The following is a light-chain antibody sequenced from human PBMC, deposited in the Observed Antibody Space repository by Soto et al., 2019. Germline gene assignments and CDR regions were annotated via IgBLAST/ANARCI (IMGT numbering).Light chain of an antibody. CDR1: QSVPNIY. CDR2: GAC. Sequence: EMVLTQSPGTLSLSPGETATHSCRASQSVPNIYLALYQQKPGQAPRLLIFGACTRATCIPDRFSGSGSGTDFTLTISRLEPEDFAIYYCQQYGNSPPFTFGQGTHLEIK. V-gene: IGKV3-20*01. J-gene: IGKJ2*01. CDR3: QQYGNSPPFT.